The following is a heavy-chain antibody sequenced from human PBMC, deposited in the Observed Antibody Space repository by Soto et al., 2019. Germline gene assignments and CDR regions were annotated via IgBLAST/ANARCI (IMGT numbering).Heavy chain of an antibody. V-gene: IGHV4-39*01. J-gene: IGHJ6*02. Sequence: PSETLSLTCTVSGGSISSSSYYWGWIRQPPGKGLEWIGSIYYSGSTYYNLSLKSRVTISVDTSKNQFSLKLSSVTAADTAVYYCASHPPYYYGMDVWGQGTTVTVSS. CDR1: GGSISSSSYY. CDR3: ASHPPYYYGMDV. CDR2: IYYSGST.